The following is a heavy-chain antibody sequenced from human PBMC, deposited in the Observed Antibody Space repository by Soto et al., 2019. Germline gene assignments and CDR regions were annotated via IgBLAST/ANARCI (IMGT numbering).Heavy chain of an antibody. Sequence: ASVEVSCKASGYTFTSYYIHWVRQAPGQGLEWVAMINPGGGRTKNAQMFQGRVTLTRDTSTGTVDMELSSLTSADTAVYYCARGPSCGGDCYLFDYWGQGSLVTVSS. V-gene: IGHV1-46*01. CDR1: GYTFTSYY. D-gene: IGHD2-21*02. CDR3: ARGPSCGGDCYLFDY. J-gene: IGHJ4*02. CDR2: INPGGGRT.